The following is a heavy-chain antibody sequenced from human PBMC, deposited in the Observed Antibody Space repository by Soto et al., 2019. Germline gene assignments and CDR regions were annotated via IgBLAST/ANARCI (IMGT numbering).Heavy chain of an antibody. D-gene: IGHD3-22*01. V-gene: IGHV4-59*08. J-gene: IGHJ4*01. Sequence: SETLSLTCTVSGGTISSYYWGWFRQPPGLGLEWVGYIYYTGTTTYNPSLRSRVAISLYASKSQFSLNLRSVTVADTAVYYCARLGGYYQAFNIWGPGALVTVSS. CDR2: IYYTGTT. CDR1: GGTISSYY. CDR3: ARLGGYYQAFNI.